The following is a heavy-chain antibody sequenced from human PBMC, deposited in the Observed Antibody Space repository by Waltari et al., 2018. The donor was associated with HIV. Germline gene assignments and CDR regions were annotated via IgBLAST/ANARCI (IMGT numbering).Heavy chain of an antibody. V-gene: IGHV4-4*07. CDR3: ARDRTLFWSGYYIHYYYGMDV. J-gene: IGHJ6*02. D-gene: IGHD3-3*01. CDR1: GGSISSYY. CDR2: IYTSGST. Sequence: QVQLQESGPGLVKPSETLSLTCTVSGGSISSYYWSWIRHPAGKGLEWIGRIYTSGSTNYNPSLKSRVTMSVDTSKNQFSLKLSSVTAADTAVYYCARDRTLFWSGYYIHYYYGMDVWGQGTTVTVSS.